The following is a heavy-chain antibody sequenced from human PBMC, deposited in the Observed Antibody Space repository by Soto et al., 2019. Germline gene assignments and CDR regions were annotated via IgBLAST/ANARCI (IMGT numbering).Heavy chain of an antibody. CDR2: ISNSGNTI. CDR3: ARDIDNRDYYYGLDV. D-gene: IGHD1-20*01. V-gene: IGHV3-48*03. CDR1: GFVFKNYE. J-gene: IGHJ6*02. Sequence: GGSLRLSCVASGFVFKNYEMNWVRQSPGKGLEWISYISNSGNTIYVADSMRGRFTVSRDNAKNSLFLQMNSLRADDTAVYYCARDIDNRDYYYGLDVWGQGTTVTVSS.